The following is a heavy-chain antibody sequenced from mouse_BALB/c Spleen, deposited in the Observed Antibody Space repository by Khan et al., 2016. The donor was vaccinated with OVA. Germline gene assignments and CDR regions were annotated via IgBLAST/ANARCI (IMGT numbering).Heavy chain of an antibody. CDR2: VSTGGHYT. V-gene: IGHV5-6*01. CDR1: GFTFSTYG. D-gene: IGHD1-1*01. Sequence: EVQLQESGGDVVKPGGSLKLSYAASGFTFSTYGMPWVRQTPDKRLEWVATVSTGGHYTYYPDTVKGRFTISRDNAKNTLYLQMSSLKSEDTAMFYCARLAYYYDSEGFAYWGQGTLVTVSA. J-gene: IGHJ3*01. CDR3: ARLAYYYDSEGFAY.